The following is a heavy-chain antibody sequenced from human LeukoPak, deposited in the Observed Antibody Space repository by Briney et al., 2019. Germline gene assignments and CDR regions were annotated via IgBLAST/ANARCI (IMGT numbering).Heavy chain of an antibody. CDR3: ARDGSGSYNNFG. J-gene: IGHJ4*02. D-gene: IGHD3-10*01. CDR1: GFTFSSYS. V-gene: IGHV3-48*04. CDR2: ISSSGSTI. Sequence: PGGSLRLSCTASGFTFSSYSMNWVRQAPGKGLEWVSYISSSGSTIYYADSVKGRFTISRDNAKNSLYLQMNSLRAEDTAVYYCARDGSGSYNNFGGGQGTLVTVSS.